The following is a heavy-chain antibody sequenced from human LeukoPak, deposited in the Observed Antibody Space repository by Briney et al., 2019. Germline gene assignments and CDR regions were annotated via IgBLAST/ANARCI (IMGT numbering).Heavy chain of an antibody. Sequence: ASVKVSCKTSGYTFINFYIHWVRQAPGQGPEWMGWINPQNGVTDYADNFQGRVTMTGDTSITTVYMELRRLKSDDSAVYYCARGDIVIVPGANWFDPWGQGTLVTVSS. CDR2: INPQNGVT. J-gene: IGHJ5*02. CDR1: GYTFINFY. CDR3: ARGDIVIVPGANWFDP. D-gene: IGHD2-2*01. V-gene: IGHV1-2*02.